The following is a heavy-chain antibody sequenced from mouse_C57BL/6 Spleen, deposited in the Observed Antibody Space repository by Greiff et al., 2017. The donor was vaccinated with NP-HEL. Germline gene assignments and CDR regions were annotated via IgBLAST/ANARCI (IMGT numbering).Heavy chain of an antibody. D-gene: IGHD1-1*01. CDR2: ILPGSGST. CDR3: ARSPLHYYGSRYYFDY. CDR1: GYTFTGYW. Sequence: QVQLQQSGAELMKPGASVKLSCKATGYTFTGYWIEWVKQRPGHGLEWIGEILPGSGSTNYNEKFKGKATFTADTSSNTAYMQLSSLTTEDSAIYYCARSPLHYYGSRYYFDYWGQGTTLTVSS. J-gene: IGHJ2*01. V-gene: IGHV1-9*01.